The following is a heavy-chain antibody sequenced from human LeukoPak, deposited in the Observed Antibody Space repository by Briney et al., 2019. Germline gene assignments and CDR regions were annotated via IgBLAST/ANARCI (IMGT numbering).Heavy chain of an antibody. V-gene: IGHV3-11*01. J-gene: IGHJ6*02. D-gene: IGHD2-2*01. CDR2: ISSSGSTI. CDR3: ARVVVVPAAMSQSYYYYGMDV. Sequence: PGGSLRLSCAASGLTFSDYYMSWIRQAPGKGLEWVSYISSSGSTIYYADSVKGRFTISRDNAKNSLYLQMNSLRAEDTAVYYCARVVVVPAAMSQSYYYYGMDVWGQGTTVTVSS. CDR1: GLTFSDYY.